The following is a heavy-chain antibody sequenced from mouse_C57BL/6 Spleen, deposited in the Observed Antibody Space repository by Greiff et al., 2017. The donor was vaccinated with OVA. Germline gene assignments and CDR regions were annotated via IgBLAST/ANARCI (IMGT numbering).Heavy chain of an antibody. J-gene: IGHJ2*01. D-gene: IGHD1-1*01. CDR1: GFTFTDYG. CDR3: ARNYYGSGYDY. CDR2: ISSGSSTI. V-gene: IGHV5-17*01. Sequence: EVQRVESGGGLVKPGGSLKLSCAASGFTFTDYGMHWVRQAPEKGLEWVAYISSGSSTIYYADTVKGRYTISRDNAKNTLFLQMANLRSEDTAMYYCARNYYGSGYDYWGQGATLTVSS.